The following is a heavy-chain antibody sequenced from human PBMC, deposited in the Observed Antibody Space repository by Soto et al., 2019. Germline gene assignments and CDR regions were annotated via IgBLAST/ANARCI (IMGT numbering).Heavy chain of an antibody. V-gene: IGHV3-21*01. CDR2: ISSSSSYI. CDR3: ARGVGTMVRGVIGPGPYGMDV. Sequence: PGGSLRLSCAASGFTFRSYSMNCVRQAPGKGLEWVSSISSSSSYIYYADSVKGRFTISRDNAKNSLYLQMNSLRAEDTAVYYCARGVGTMVRGVIGPGPYGMDVWGQGTTVTVSS. CDR1: GFTFRSYS. J-gene: IGHJ6*02. D-gene: IGHD3-10*01.